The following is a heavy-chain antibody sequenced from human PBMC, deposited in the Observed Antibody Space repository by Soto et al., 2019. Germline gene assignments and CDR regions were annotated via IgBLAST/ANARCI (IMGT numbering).Heavy chain of an antibody. CDR2: INHSGST. V-gene: IGHV4-34*01. CDR3: ARVMSDVVVTAIFDY. D-gene: IGHD2-21*02. Sequence: SETLSLTCTVSGGSISSYYWSWIRQPPGKGLEWIGEINHSGSTNYNPSLKSRVTISVDTSKNQFSLKLSSVTAADTAVYYCARVMSDVVVTAIFDYWGQGTLVTVSS. J-gene: IGHJ4*02. CDR1: GGSISSYY.